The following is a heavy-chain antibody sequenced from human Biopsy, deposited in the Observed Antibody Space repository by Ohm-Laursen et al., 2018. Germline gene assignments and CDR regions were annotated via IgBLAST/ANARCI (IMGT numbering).Heavy chain of an antibody. D-gene: IGHD4-23*01. V-gene: IGHV4-61*03. CDR2: ISCTGYT. Sequence: SDTLSLTCTVSGGSIGGSGDYWSWIRQPPGKGLEWIGHISCTGYTSYNASLKSRVTISVDTSRNHFSLRLSSLTAADTAVYYCARGSNDFGGLYFPRWGQGTLVTVTS. CDR3: ARGSNDFGGLYFPR. J-gene: IGHJ1*01. CDR1: GGSIGGSGDY.